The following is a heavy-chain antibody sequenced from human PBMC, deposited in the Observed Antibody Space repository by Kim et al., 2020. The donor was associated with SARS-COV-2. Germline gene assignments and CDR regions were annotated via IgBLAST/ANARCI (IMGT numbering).Heavy chain of an antibody. J-gene: IGHJ3*02. D-gene: IGHD1-1*01. V-gene: IGHV3-11*01. CDR3: AKELATGSGGAFDI. Sequence: AASGKGRFTISSDNAKASVYLQMNSLRVEDTAVYYCAKELATGSGGAFDIWGQGTMVTVSS.